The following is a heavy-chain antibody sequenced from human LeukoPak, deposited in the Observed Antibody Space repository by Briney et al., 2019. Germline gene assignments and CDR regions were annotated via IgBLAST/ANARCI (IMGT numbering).Heavy chain of an antibody. V-gene: IGHV3-23*01. CDR2: ISGSGGST. D-gene: IGHD3-10*01. Sequence: PGGSLRLSCAASGFTFSSYAMSWVRQAPGKGLEWVSAISGSGGSTYYADSVKGRFTISRDNSKNTLYLQMNSLRAEDTAVYYCAKDQEDPPSPAYYGPFDYWGQGTLVTVSS. J-gene: IGHJ4*02. CDR1: GFTFSSYA. CDR3: AKDQEDPPSPAYYGPFDY.